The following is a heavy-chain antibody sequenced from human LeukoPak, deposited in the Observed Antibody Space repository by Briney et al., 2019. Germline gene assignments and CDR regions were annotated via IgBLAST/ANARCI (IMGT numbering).Heavy chain of an antibody. V-gene: IGHV1-69*04. D-gene: IGHD3-9*01. J-gene: IGHJ6*02. CDR1: GGTFSSYA. CDR3: ARDLYYDILTGYQEVYYYYGMDV. Sequence: SVKVSCKASGGTFSSYAISWVRQAPGQGLEWTGRIIPILGIANYAQKFQGRVTITADKSTSTAYMELSSLRSEDTAVYYCARDLYYDILTGYQEVYYYYGMDVWGQGTTVTVSS. CDR2: IIPILGIA.